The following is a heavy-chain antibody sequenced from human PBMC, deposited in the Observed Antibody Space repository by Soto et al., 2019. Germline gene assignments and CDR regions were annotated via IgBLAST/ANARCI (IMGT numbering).Heavy chain of an antibody. Sequence: ASVKVSCKASGYTFTSYAMHWVRQAPGQRLEWMGWINAVNGNTKYSQKFQGRVTITRDTSASTAYMELSSLRSEDTAVYYCASLYNWNYGGNWFDPWGQGTLVTVSS. D-gene: IGHD1-7*01. J-gene: IGHJ5*02. V-gene: IGHV1-3*01. CDR1: GYTFTSYA. CDR2: INAVNGNT. CDR3: ASLYNWNYGGNWFDP.